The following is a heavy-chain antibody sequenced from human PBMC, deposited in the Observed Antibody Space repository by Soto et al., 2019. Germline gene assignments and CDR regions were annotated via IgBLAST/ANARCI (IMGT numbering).Heavy chain of an antibody. V-gene: IGHV4-31*03. J-gene: IGHJ4*02. D-gene: IGHD2-15*01. Sequence: SETLSLTCTVSGGSISSGGYYWSWIRQHPGKGLEWIGYIYYSGSTYYNPSLKSRVTISVDTSKNQFSLKLSSVTAADTAVYYCARCFSTHLDYWGQGTLVTVPQ. CDR3: ARCFSTHLDY. CDR2: IYYSGST. CDR1: GGSISSGGYY.